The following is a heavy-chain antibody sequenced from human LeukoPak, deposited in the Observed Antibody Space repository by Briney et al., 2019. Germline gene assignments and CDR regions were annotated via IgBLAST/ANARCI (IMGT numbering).Heavy chain of an antibody. CDR1: GGSFSGYY. CDR3: ARNSPYSSSWYRLDY. CDR2: INHSGST. J-gene: IGHJ4*02. V-gene: IGHV4-34*01. Sequence: SETLSLTCAVYGGSFSGYYWSWIRQPPGKGLEWIGEINHSGSTNYNPSLKSRVTISVDTSKNQFSLKLSSVTAADTAVYYCARNSPYSSSWYRLDYWGRGTLVTVSS. D-gene: IGHD6-13*01.